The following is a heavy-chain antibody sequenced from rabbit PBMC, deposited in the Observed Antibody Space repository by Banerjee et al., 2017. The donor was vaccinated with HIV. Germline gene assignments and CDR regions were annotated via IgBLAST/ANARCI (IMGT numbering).Heavy chain of an antibody. CDR3: ARRGSSSGWAMGS. J-gene: IGHJ4*01. CDR1: GFSFSNSYW. V-gene: IGHV1S45*01. Sequence: QQQLEESGGDLVKPEGSLTLTCTASGFSFSNSYWICWVRQAPGKGLEWIACIYAGSSGSTYYATWAKGRFTISKTSSTTVTLQMTSLTAADTATYFCARRGSSSGWAMGSWGPGTLVTVS. CDR2: IYAGSSGST. D-gene: IGHD4-1*01.